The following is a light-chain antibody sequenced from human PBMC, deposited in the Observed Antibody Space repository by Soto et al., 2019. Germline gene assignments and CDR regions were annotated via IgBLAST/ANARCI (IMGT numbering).Light chain of an antibody. Sequence: EIVLTQSPDTLSLSPGERATLSCRASQSVNNNYLAWYQQKPGRAPRLLISGASSRATGIPDRFNGSGSGTDFTLTISRLEPEDVAVYYCQQYGSSPLTFGGGTKVEIK. V-gene: IGKV3-20*01. CDR2: GAS. CDR3: QQYGSSPLT. J-gene: IGKJ4*01. CDR1: QSVNNNY.